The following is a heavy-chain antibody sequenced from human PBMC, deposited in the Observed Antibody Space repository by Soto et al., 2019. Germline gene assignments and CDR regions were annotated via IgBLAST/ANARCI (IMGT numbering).Heavy chain of an antibody. Sequence: TGGSLRLSCAASGFTFSSYAMSWVRQAPGKGLEWVSAISGSGGSTYYADSVKGRFTISRDNSKNTLYLQMNSLRAEDTAVYYCAKPIFWTSGQSSEDYYDSSGYSHDAFDIWGQGTMVTVSS. V-gene: IGHV3-23*01. CDR3: AKPIFWTSGQSSEDYYDSSGYSHDAFDI. CDR2: ISGSGGST. D-gene: IGHD3-22*01. J-gene: IGHJ3*02. CDR1: GFTFSSYA.